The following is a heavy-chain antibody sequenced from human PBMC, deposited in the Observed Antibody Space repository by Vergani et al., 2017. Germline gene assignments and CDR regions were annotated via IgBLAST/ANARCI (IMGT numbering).Heavy chain of an antibody. D-gene: IGHD2-15*01. J-gene: IGHJ4*02. V-gene: IGHV1-69*04. CDR1: GGTFSSYA. CDR2: IIPLLGIA. Sequence: QVQLVQSGAEVKKPGSSVKVSCKASGGTFSSYAISWVRQAPGQGLEWMGRIIPLLGIANYAQKIQGRVTITADKSTSTAYMELSSLRSEDTAVYYCARDADCSGGSFYDYWGQGTLVTVSS. CDR3: ARDADCSGGSFYDY.